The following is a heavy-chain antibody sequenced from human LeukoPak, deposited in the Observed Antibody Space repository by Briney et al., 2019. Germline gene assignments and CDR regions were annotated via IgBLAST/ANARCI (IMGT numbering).Heavy chain of an antibody. CDR2: ISAYNGNT. CDR3: ARHPYYDSRGYYVY. Sequence: GASVKVSCKASGYMFTSYAISWLRQAPGQGLEWMGWISAYNGNTNYAQKFQGRVTMTTDTSTPTAYMELRSLRSDDTAIYYCARHPYYDSRGYYVYWGQGTLVTVSS. CDR1: GYMFTSYA. J-gene: IGHJ4*02. D-gene: IGHD3-22*01. V-gene: IGHV1-18*01.